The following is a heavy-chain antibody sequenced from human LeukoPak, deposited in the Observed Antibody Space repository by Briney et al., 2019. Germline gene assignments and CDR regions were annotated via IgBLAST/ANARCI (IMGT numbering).Heavy chain of an antibody. V-gene: IGHV3-48*03. CDR1: GFIFSFYE. D-gene: IGHD6-19*01. J-gene: IGHJ4*02. Sequence: GGSLRLPCAVSGFIFSFYEVNWVRQAPGQGLEWVSNIGSSGSTTYYADSVKGRFSISRDNAKGSLYLHMNSLRVEDTAVYYCALLAVASDFDYWGQGALVTVSS. CDR2: IGSSGSTT. CDR3: ALLAVASDFDY.